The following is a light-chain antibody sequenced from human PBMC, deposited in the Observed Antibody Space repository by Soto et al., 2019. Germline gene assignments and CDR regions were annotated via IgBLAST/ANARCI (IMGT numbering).Light chain of an antibody. J-gene: IGKJ1*01. CDR3: QQYNSYSWT. V-gene: IGKV1-5*01. CDR1: QSISSW. CDR2: DAS. Sequence: DIQMTQSPSTLSASVGDRVTITCRASQSISSWLAWYQQKPGKAPKLLIYDASSLESGVPSRFSGSGSGTEFTLTISSLQPDDLATYSCQQYNSYSWTFGQGTKVEIK.